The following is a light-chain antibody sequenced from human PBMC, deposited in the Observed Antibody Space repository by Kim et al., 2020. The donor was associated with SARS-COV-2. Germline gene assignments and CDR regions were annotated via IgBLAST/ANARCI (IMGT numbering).Light chain of an antibody. CDR1: QSVSSNF. V-gene: IGKV3-20*01. J-gene: IGKJ1*01. Sequence: EIVLTQSPGTLSLSPGERATLSCRASQSVSSNFLAWYQQKPGQAPRLLIYGASSRATGIPDRFSGSGSGTDFTLTISRLEPEDFVVYYCQLYGTSPPWTFGQGTKVDIK. CDR3: QLYGTSPPWT. CDR2: GAS.